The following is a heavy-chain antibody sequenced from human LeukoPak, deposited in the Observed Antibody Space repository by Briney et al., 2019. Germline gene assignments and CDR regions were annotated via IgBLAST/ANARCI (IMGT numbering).Heavy chain of an antibody. CDR2: ISTYNGNT. CDR1: GYTFNSYG. CDR3: ARGFPPRRNYDSSGYYSYYFDY. J-gene: IGHJ4*02. V-gene: IGHV1-18*01. D-gene: IGHD3-22*01. Sequence: GASVKVSCKASGYTFNSYGITWVRQAPGQGPEWMGWISTYNGNTKYAQKFQGRVTMTTDTSTSTAYMELRSLRSDDTAVYYCARGFPPRRNYDSSGYYSYYFDYWGQGTLVTVSS.